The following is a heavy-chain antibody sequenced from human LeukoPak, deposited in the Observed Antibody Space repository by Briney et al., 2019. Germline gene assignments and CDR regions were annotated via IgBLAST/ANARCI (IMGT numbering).Heavy chain of an antibody. V-gene: IGHV4-39*07. CDR1: GGSISSSSYY. CDR2: IYYSGST. CDR3: ARVIAARGRHFDY. Sequence: PSETLSLTCTVSGGSISSSSYYWGWIRQPPGKGLEWIGSIYYSGSTYYNPSLKSRVTISIDTSKNQFSLKLSSVTAADTAVYYCARVIAARGRHFDYWGQGTLVTVSS. D-gene: IGHD6-6*01. J-gene: IGHJ4*02.